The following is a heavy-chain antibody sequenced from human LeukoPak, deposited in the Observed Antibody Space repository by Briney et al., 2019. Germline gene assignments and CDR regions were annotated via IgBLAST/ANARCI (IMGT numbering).Heavy chain of an antibody. CDR3: AKDLIEIGGYDRFDY. J-gene: IGHJ4*02. V-gene: IGHV3-23*01. CDR1: GFTFSSYA. CDR2: ISGSGGST. Sequence: PGGSLRLSCAASGFTFSSYAVSWVRQAPGKGLEWVSAISGSGGSTYYADSVKGRLTISRDNSKNTLYLQMNSLRAEDTAVYYCAKDLIEIGGYDRFDYWGQGTLVTVSS. D-gene: IGHD5-12*01.